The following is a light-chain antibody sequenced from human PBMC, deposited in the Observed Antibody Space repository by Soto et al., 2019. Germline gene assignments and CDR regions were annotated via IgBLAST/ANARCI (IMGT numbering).Light chain of an antibody. J-gene: IGKJ1*01. Sequence: EIVLTQSPGTLSLSPGERATLSCRASQSVRSSYLAWYQQKPGQAPRLLIYGASRRATGIPDRFSGSGSGTDFTLTISRLEPEDFAVYYCQQYGSSPWTFGQGTKVEIK. V-gene: IGKV3-20*01. CDR2: GAS. CDR3: QQYGSSPWT. CDR1: QSVRSSY.